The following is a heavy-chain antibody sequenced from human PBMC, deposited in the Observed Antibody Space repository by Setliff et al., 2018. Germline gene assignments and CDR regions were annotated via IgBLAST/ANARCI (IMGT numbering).Heavy chain of an antibody. CDR3: AKDRAKRGEGANLCYFDY. J-gene: IGHJ4*02. D-gene: IGHD1-26*01. Sequence: GGSLRLSCAASGFTFSSYGMHWVRQAPGKGLEWVAVISYDGSNKYYADSVKGRFTISRDNSKNTLYLKRNSLRAEDTAVYYCAKDRAKRGEGANLCYFDYWGQGTLVTVSS. CDR2: ISYDGSNK. CDR1: GFTFSSYG. V-gene: IGHV3-30*18.